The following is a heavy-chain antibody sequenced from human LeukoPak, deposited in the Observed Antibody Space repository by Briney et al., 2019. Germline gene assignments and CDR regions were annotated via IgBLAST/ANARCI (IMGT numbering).Heavy chain of an antibody. CDR3: ARSGYDILTGYYNY. J-gene: IGHJ4*02. CDR2: ISSSSSYT. Sequence: GGSLRLSCAASGFTFSDYYMSWIRQAPGKGLEWVSYISSSSSYTNYADSVKGRFTISRDNAKNSLHLQMNSLRAEDTAVYYCARSGYDILTGYYNYWGQGTLVTVSS. D-gene: IGHD3-9*01. CDR1: GFTFSDYY. V-gene: IGHV3-11*06.